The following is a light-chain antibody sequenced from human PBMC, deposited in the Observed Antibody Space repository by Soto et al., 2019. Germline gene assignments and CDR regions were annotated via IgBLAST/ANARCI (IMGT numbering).Light chain of an antibody. V-gene: IGKV3-11*01. Sequence: ENGLTQSQAVLSLSPGVRATLSCRASQSVSRYLAWYQQKPGQAPRLVIYDESNRATGVPARFSGSGSGTDFTLTISSLEPEDFAVYYCQQSSSWPLTFGGGTKVDIK. CDR3: QQSSSWPLT. J-gene: IGKJ4*01. CDR1: QSVSRY. CDR2: DES.